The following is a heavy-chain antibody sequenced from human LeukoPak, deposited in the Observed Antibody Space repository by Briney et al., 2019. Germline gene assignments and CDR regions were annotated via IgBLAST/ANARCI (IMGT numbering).Heavy chain of an antibody. CDR3: ARDHSNWNYAPDF. V-gene: IGHV1-18*01. Sequence: ASVKVSCKASVYTFTRYGIRCVRQAPGQGLQWLGWISASNGNTNYAQKFRDRVTMSTDTSTGTAYLDVRSLTSDDTAVYYCARDHSNWNYAPDFWGQGTLVIVSS. J-gene: IGHJ4*02. D-gene: IGHD1-7*01. CDR1: VYTFTRYG. CDR2: ISASNGNT.